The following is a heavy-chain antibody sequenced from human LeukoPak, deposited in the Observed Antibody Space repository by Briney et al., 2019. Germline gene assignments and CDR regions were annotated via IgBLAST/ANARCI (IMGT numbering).Heavy chain of an antibody. Sequence: PGGSLRLSCAASGFTFSSYNMNWVRQAPGKGLEWVSAISGSGGSTYYADSVKGRFTISRDNSKNTLYLQMNSLRAEDTAVYYCAKGHLLGFDSSPRYWYFDLWGRGTLVTVSS. J-gene: IGHJ2*01. V-gene: IGHV3-23*01. CDR3: AKGHLLGFDSSPRYWYFDL. CDR2: ISGSGGST. D-gene: IGHD3-22*01. CDR1: GFTFSSYN.